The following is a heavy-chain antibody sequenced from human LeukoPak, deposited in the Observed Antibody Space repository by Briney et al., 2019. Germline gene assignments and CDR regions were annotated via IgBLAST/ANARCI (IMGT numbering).Heavy chain of an antibody. CDR3: ARVYGSSGYKPSGYYGMDV. CDR2: IYTSGST. D-gene: IGHD3-22*01. J-gene: IGHJ6*02. Sequence: PSETLSLTCTVPGGSISSYYWSWIRQPAGKGLESIGRIYTSGSTNYNPSLMSRVTISLDTSKNQFSLKLSSVTAADTAVYYCARVYGSSGYKPSGYYGMDVWGQGTTVTVSS. CDR1: GGSISSYY. V-gene: IGHV4-4*07.